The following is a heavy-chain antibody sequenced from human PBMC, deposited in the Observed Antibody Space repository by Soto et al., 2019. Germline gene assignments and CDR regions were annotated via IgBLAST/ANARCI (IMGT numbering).Heavy chain of an antibody. Sequence: SVKVSCKASGGTFSSYAISWVRQAPGQGLEWMGGIIPIFGTANYAQKFQGRVTITADESTSTAYMELSSLRSEDTAVYYCARGTYCSGGSCDNSPPFDYWGQGTLVTVSS. V-gene: IGHV1-69*13. D-gene: IGHD2-15*01. J-gene: IGHJ4*02. CDR3: ARGTYCSGGSCDNSPPFDY. CDR2: IIPIFGTA. CDR1: GGTFSSYA.